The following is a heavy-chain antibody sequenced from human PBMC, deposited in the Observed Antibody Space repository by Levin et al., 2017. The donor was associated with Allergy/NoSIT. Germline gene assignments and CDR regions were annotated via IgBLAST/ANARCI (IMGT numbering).Heavy chain of an antibody. CDR3: ARYSSVTAAFDS. Sequence: SETLSLTCTVSGDSFNSATYYWGWIRQPPGKGLEWIGTIYYRGATYYNPSLKSRVTMSVDTPKNQFSLHLTSVTAADTAVYSCARYSSVTAAFDSWGQGPLVTVSS. V-gene: IGHV4-39*01. D-gene: IGHD2-21*02. CDR1: GDSFNSATYY. CDR2: IYYRGAT. J-gene: IGHJ4*02.